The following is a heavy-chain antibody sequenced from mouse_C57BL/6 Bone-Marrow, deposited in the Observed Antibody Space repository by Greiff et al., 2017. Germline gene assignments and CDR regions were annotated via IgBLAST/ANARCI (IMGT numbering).Heavy chain of an antibody. Sequence: VQLQESGAELARPGASVKLSCKASGYTFTSYGISWVKQRTGQGLEWIGEIYPRSGNTYYNEKFKGKATLTADKSSSTAYMELRSLTSEDSAVYYSARYDDGYYWFAYWGQGTLVTVSA. J-gene: IGHJ3*01. CDR3: ARYDDGYYWFAY. D-gene: IGHD2-3*01. V-gene: IGHV1-81*01. CDR2: IYPRSGNT. CDR1: GYTFTSYG.